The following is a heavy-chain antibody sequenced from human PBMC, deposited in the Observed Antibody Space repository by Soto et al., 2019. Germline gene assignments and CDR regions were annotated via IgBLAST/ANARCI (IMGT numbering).Heavy chain of an antibody. V-gene: IGHV3-9*01. D-gene: IGHD6-19*01. Sequence: EVQLVESGGGLVQPGRSLRLSCAASGFTFDDYAMHWVRQAPGKGLEWVSGISWNSGSIGYADSVKGRFTISRDNAKNSLYLQMNSLRAEDTALYYCAKLSSGWYDSGGYWGQGTLVTVSS. CDR1: GFTFDDYA. CDR2: ISWNSGSI. J-gene: IGHJ4*02. CDR3: AKLSSGWYDSGGY.